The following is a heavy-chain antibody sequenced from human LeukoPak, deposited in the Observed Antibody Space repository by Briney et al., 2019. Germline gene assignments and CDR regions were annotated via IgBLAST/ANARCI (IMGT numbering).Heavy chain of an antibody. Sequence: SETLSLTCAVSGGSLSGGGYSWIWIRQPPGKGLEWIGDIDHSGSAYYNPSLNSRVIMSVDTSKNQFSLKLSSVTAADTAVYYCARGAMVRGVHYFDYWGQGTLVTVSS. CDR2: IDHSGSA. CDR1: GGSLSGGGYS. V-gene: IGHV4-30-2*01. J-gene: IGHJ4*02. CDR3: ARGAMVRGVHYFDY. D-gene: IGHD3-10*01.